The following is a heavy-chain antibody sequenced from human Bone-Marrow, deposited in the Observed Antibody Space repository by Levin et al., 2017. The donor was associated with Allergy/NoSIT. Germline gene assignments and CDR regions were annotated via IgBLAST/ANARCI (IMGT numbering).Heavy chain of an antibody. CDR3: ARVVSSSSPAYDYYGLDV. CDR1: GDTFTNFH. CDR2: ISGYNGDT. J-gene: IGHJ6*02. D-gene: IGHD6-6*01. V-gene: IGHV1-18*01. Sequence: ASVKVSCKSSGDTFTNFHVTWVRQAPGQGLEWMGWISGYNGDTKYAQSLQGRVTMTTSTNTAYMDLRSLRPDDTAVYYCARVVSSSSPAYDYYGLDVRGQGTTVIVSS.